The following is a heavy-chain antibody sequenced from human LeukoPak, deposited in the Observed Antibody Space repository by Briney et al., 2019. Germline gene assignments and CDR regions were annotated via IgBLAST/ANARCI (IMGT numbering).Heavy chain of an antibody. Sequence: GGSLRLSCVTSGFSFSTYGMHWVRQAPGKGLEWVAYIRSDGSHDSYADSVTGRFTISRDNSKNTLYLQMNSLRIEDTSMYYCAKDARSFDWLYDHWGQGILVTVSS. CDR3: AKDARSFDWLYDH. V-gene: IGHV3-30*02. CDR2: IRSDGSHD. CDR1: GFSFSTYG. D-gene: IGHD3-9*01. J-gene: IGHJ4*02.